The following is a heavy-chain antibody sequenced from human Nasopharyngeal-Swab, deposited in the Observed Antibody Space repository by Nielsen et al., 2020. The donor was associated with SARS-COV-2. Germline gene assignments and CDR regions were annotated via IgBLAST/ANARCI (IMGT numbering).Heavy chain of an antibody. CDR2: ISISSNSK. CDR1: GFTFSSYS. J-gene: IGHJ6*02. Sequence: GESLKISCAASGFTFSSYSMNWVRQAPGKGLEWVSYISISSNSKSYADSVKGRFTISRDNAKKSLFLQMNSLRDEDTAVYYCARDVMVRGVIAHSYYYAMDVWGQGTTVTVSS. D-gene: IGHD3-10*01. CDR3: ARDVMVRGVIAHSYYYAMDV. V-gene: IGHV3-48*02.